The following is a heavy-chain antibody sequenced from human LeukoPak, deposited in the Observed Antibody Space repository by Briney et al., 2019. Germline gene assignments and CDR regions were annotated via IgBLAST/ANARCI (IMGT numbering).Heavy chain of an antibody. D-gene: IGHD2-2*01. J-gene: IGHJ6*02. CDR1: GYSFTSYW. CDR3: ARQSVSPAATYYYGMDV. V-gene: IGHV5-51*01. Sequence: GESLKISCKGSGYSFTSYWIGWVRQMPGKGLEWMGIIYPGDSDTRYSPSFQGQVTISADKSISTAYLQWSSLKASDTAMYYCARQSVSPAATYYYGMDVWGQGTTVTVSS. CDR2: IYPGDSDT.